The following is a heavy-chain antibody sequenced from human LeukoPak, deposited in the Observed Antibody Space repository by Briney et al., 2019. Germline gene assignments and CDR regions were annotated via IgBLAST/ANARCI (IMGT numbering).Heavy chain of an antibody. D-gene: IGHD2-2*01. V-gene: IGHV3-23*01. J-gene: IGHJ3*02. CDR1: GFTFNNYA. Sequence: GGSLRLSCAASGFTFNNYAMSWVRQAPGKGLEWVSVISGSGGTTYYADSVKGRFTISRDNSKNTLYLQMNSLRAEDTAVYYCARSSTSCCDAFDIWGQGTMVTVSS. CDR3: ARSSTSCCDAFDI. CDR2: ISGSGGTT.